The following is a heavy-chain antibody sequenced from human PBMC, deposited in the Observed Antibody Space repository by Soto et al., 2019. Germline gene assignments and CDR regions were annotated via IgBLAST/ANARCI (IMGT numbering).Heavy chain of an antibody. D-gene: IGHD3-10*01. CDR3: AREPMVRAAHGFDI. CDR1: GYTFTGHY. V-gene: IGHV1-2*02. J-gene: IGHJ3*02. Sequence: ASVKVSCKASGYTFTGHYMHWVRQAPGQGLEWMGWINPNSVGTNYAQKFQGRVTMTRDTSISTAYMELSRLRSDDAAVYYCAREPMVRAAHGFDIWGQGTMVTVSS. CDR2: INPNSVGT.